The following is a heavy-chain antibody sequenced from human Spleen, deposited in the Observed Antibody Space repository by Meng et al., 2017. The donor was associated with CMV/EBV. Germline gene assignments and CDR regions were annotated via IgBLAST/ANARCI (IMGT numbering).Heavy chain of an antibody. J-gene: IGHJ6*02. D-gene: IGHD1-26*01. V-gene: IGHV4-30-4*01. CDR3: AREMGAKYYYYYYGMDV. Sequence: SETLSLTCTVSGGSISSGDSYWSWIRQPPGKGLEWIGYIDFSGSTYYNPSLKSRVTISVDTSKNQFSLKLSSVTAADTAVYYCAREMGAKYYYYYYGMDVWGQGTTVTVSS. CDR1: GGSISSGDSY. CDR2: IDFSGST.